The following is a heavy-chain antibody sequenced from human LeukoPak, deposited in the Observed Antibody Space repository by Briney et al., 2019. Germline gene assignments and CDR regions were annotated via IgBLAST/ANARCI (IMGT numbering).Heavy chain of an antibody. D-gene: IGHD3-22*01. V-gene: IGHV1-18*01. CDR2: ISAYNGNT. J-gene: IGHJ4*02. CDR1: GYTFTSYG. CDR3: ARDRYYYDSSGYLHFDY. Sequence: ASVKVSCKASGYTFTSYGISWVRQAPGQGLEWMGWISAYNGNTNYAQKLQGRVTMTTDTSTSTAYMELRSLRSDDTAVYYCARDRYYYDSSGYLHFDYWGQGTLVTVSS.